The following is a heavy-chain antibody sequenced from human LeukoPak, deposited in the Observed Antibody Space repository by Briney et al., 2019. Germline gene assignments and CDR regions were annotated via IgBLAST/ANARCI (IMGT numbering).Heavy chain of an antibody. Sequence: PGGSLGLSCAASGFTFSSYSMNWVRQAPGKGLEWVSYITSSSSTIYYADSVKGRYTISRDNAKNSLYLQWNSLRAEDTAVYYCARRAAVAGTFDPWGQGTLVTVSS. CDR1: GFTFSSYS. J-gene: IGHJ5*02. V-gene: IGHV3-48*01. D-gene: IGHD6-19*01. CDR2: ITSSSSTI. CDR3: ARRAAVAGTFDP.